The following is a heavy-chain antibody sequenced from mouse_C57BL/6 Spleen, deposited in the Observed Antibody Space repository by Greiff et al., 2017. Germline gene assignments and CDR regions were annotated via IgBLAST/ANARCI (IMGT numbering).Heavy chain of an antibody. CDR3: AREIDYYGSSYVGFAY. V-gene: IGHV1-4*01. CDR1: GYTFTSYT. J-gene: IGHJ3*01. Sequence: QVQLQQSGAELARPGASVKMSCKASGYTFTSYTMHWVKQRPGQGLEWIGYINPSSGYTKYNQKFKDKATLTADKSSSTAYMQLSSLTSEDSAVYYCAREIDYYGSSYVGFAYWGQGTLVTVSA. D-gene: IGHD1-1*01. CDR2: INPSSGYT.